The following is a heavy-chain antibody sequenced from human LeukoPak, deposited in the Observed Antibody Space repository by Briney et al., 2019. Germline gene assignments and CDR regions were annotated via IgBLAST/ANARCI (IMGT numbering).Heavy chain of an antibody. CDR2: ISYDASNK. CDR1: GFTFSRYG. Sequence: PGGSLRLSCAASGFTFSRYGMHWVRQTPGEGMEWVGVISYDASNKNYADSVKGRFTISRDNSKKTLYLQINRLRAEDTAVYYCAKSHGYSYGFDYWGQGTLVTVSS. J-gene: IGHJ4*02. CDR3: AKSHGYSYGFDY. D-gene: IGHD5-18*01. V-gene: IGHV3-30*18.